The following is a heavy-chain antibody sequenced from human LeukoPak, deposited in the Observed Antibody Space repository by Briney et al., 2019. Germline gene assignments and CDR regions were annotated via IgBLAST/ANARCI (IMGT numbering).Heavy chain of an antibody. CDR1: GGSISSSSYY. CDR3: ARQQYCSSTSCRFGYYYYMDV. J-gene: IGHJ6*03. CDR2: IYYSGST. D-gene: IGHD2-2*01. V-gene: IGHV4-39*01. Sequence: PSETLSLTCTVSGGSISSSSYYWGWIRQPPGKGLEWIGSIYYSGSTYYNPSLKSRVTISVDTSKNQFSLKLSSVTAADTAVYYCARQQYCSSTSCRFGYYYYMDVWGKGTTVTVSS.